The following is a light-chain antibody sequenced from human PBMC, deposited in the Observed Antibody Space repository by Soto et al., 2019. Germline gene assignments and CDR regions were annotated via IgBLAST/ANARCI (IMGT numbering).Light chain of an antibody. CDR3: SSYTRSTTLV. Sequence: QSVLTQPTSWSGAPGPSITFSCTGSSRDIGRYNYLSWHQQHPGKAPKLTISEVNNRPSGVSSRFSGSKSGNTASLTISGLQAEDEADYYCSSYTRSTTLVFGGGTQLTVL. J-gene: IGLJ3*02. CDR2: EVN. CDR1: SRDIGRYNY. V-gene: IGLV2-14*01.